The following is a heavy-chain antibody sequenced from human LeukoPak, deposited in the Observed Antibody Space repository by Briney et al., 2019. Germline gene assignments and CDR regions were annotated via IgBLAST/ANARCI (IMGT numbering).Heavy chain of an antibody. CDR3: ARDLGSCYYDSSGYYFWFYP. CDR1: GYSISSGYY. V-gene: IGHV4-38-2*02. J-gene: IGHJ5*02. CDR2: IYHSGST. D-gene: IGHD3-22*01. Sequence: PSETLSLTCTVSGYSISSGYYWGWIRQPPGKGLEGFGSIYHSGSTYYNPSLKSRVTISVDTSKNQFYLNLSYVTAADTAVYYCARDLGSCYYDSSGYYFWFYPWGQGTLITVSS.